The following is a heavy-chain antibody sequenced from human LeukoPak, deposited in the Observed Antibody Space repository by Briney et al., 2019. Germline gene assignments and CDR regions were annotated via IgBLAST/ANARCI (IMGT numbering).Heavy chain of an antibody. V-gene: IGHV4-4*02. CDR3: ARLRGYATAAGGWFDP. Sequence: PSETLSLTCAVSGGSISSSNWWSWVRQPPGKGLEWIWEIYHSGSTNYNPSLKSRVTISVDTSKNQFSLKLSSVTAADTAVYYCARLRGYATAAGGWFDPWGQGTLVTVSS. D-gene: IGHD6-13*01. J-gene: IGHJ5*02. CDR1: GGSISSSNW. CDR2: IYHSGST.